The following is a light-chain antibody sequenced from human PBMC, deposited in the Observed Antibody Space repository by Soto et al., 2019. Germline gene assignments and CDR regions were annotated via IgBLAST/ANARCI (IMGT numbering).Light chain of an antibody. J-gene: IGKJ5*01. Sequence: DIVMTQSPDSLAVSLGERATINCKSSQSVLYRSNNKNYFAWFQQKPGQPPKLLIYWASTRESGVPDRFSGSGSGTDFTLTISSLQAEDVAVYYCQQYYNTPITFGQGTRLEIK. CDR2: WAS. CDR3: QQYYNTPIT. V-gene: IGKV4-1*01. CDR1: QSVLYRSNNKNY.